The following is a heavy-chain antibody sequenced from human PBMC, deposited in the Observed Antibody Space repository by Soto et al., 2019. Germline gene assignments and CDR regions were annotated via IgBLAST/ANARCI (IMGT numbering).Heavy chain of an antibody. Sequence: PGESLKISCAASGFTFSSYAMSWVRQAPGKGLEWVSGISSSGGSTYYADSVKGRFTISRDNSKNTLFLQMNSLRVEDTAVYYCAKDRTLGGSYYYYYGMDVWGQGTTVTVSS. CDR2: ISSSGGST. J-gene: IGHJ6*02. CDR1: GFTFSSYA. D-gene: IGHD1-26*01. CDR3: AKDRTLGGSYYYYYGMDV. V-gene: IGHV3-23*01.